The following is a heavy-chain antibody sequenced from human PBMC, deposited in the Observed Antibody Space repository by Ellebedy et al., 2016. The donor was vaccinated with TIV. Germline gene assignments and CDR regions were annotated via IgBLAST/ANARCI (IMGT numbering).Heavy chain of an antibody. CDR1: GGSISSSTYY. CDR2: IFYSGDT. Sequence: SETLSLTCTVSGGSISSSTYYWGWIRQPPGKGLEWIGNIFYSGDTYYSPSLKSRVTISVDTSKNHFSLKLSSVTAADTAVYYCASSAGWAGYYFDYWGQGTLVTVSS. J-gene: IGHJ4*02. CDR3: ASSAGWAGYYFDY. D-gene: IGHD5-24*01. V-gene: IGHV4-39*02.